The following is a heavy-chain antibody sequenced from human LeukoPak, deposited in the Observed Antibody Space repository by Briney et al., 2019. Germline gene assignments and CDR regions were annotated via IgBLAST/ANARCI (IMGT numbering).Heavy chain of an antibody. Sequence: ASETLSLTCVVSGGSISSSNWWSWVRQPPGKGLEWIGSIYYSGTTHYNPSLESRVTISVDTSKNQFSLKLASVTAADTAIYYCAKGAGGFSYYNWFDPWGQGTLVTVSS. J-gene: IGHJ5*02. D-gene: IGHD5-18*01. CDR1: GGSISSSNW. CDR2: IYYSGTT. CDR3: AKGAGGFSYYNWFDP. V-gene: IGHV4-4*02.